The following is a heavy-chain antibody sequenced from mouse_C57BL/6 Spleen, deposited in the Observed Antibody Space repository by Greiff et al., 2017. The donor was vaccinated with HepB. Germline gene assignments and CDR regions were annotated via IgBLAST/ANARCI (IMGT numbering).Heavy chain of an antibody. Sequence: QVQLQQSGAELARPGASVKLSCKASGYTFTSYGISWVKQRTGQGLEWIGEIYPRSGNTYYNEKFKGKATLTADKSSSPAYMELRSLTSDDSAVYFCARYDYDGVYAMDYWGQGTSGTVSS. CDR3: ARYDYDGVYAMDY. CDR1: GYTFTSYG. CDR2: IYPRSGNT. V-gene: IGHV1-81*01. D-gene: IGHD2-4*01. J-gene: IGHJ4*01.